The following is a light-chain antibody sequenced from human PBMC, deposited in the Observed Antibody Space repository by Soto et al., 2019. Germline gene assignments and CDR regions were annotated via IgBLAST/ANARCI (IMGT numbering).Light chain of an antibody. Sequence: EILLTQSPGTLSLSPGERATLSCRASQSVSSSYLAWYQQKPGQAPRLLIYGASSRATGIPDRFSGSGSGTDFTLTISRLEPEDFAVYYCQQYASSPATFGQGTKVEIK. CDR3: QQYASSPAT. J-gene: IGKJ1*01. V-gene: IGKV3-20*01. CDR1: QSVSSSY. CDR2: GAS.